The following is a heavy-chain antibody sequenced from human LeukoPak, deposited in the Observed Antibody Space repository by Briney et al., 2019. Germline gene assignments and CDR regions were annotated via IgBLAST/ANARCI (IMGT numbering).Heavy chain of an antibody. CDR1: GFTFSSSP. D-gene: IGHD3-16*02. J-gene: IGHJ3*02. Sequence: GGSPRLSCAASGFTFSSSPMHWVRQTPGKGLVWLSRISPDGSGTTYADSVKGRFTSSRDNAKNTLYLQMNSLSVEDTAVYYCTRDRYSVGDIWGQGTLVTVSS. V-gene: IGHV3-74*01. CDR3: TRDRYSVGDI. CDR2: ISPDGSGT.